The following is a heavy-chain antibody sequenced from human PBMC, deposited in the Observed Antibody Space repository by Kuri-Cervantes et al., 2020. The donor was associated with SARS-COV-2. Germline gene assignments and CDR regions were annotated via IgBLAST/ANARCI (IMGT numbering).Heavy chain of an antibody. D-gene: IGHD3-10*01. Sequence: GGSLRLSCAASGFTFSSYAMSWVRQAPGKGLEWVSVIYSGGSSTYYADSVKGRFTISRDNSKNTLYLQMNSLRAEDTAVYYCAKVVIRAYYYGSGSSQTPYWYFDLWGRGTLVTVSS. J-gene: IGHJ2*01. CDR3: AKVVIRAYYYGSGSSQTPYWYFDL. CDR1: GFTFSSYA. V-gene: IGHV3-23*03. CDR2: IYSGGSST.